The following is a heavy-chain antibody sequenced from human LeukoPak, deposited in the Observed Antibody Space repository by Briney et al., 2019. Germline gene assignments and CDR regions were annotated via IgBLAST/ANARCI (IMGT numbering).Heavy chain of an antibody. D-gene: IGHD1-7*01. CDR2: INPSGGST. V-gene: IGHV1-46*01. Sequence: ASVKVSCKASGYTFTSYYMHWVRQAPGQGLEWMGIINPSGGSTSYAQKFQGRVTMTGDTSTSTVYMELSSLRSEDTAVYYCARRYNWNLDAFDIWGQGTMVTVSS. CDR1: GYTFTSYY. J-gene: IGHJ3*02. CDR3: ARRYNWNLDAFDI.